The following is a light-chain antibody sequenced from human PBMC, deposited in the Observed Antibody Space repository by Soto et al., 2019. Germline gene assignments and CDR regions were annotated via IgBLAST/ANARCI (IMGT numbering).Light chain of an antibody. J-gene: IGKJ4*01. V-gene: IGKV1-33*01. CDR3: QQYDNLPLT. Sequence: DIQMTHPPSSLSASVGDRVSITCQASQDIKNYLNWYQQKSGKAPKLLIYDASDLETGVPSRFSGSGSGTDFTFTINSLQPEDIATYYCQQYDNLPLTFGGGTKVDI. CDR1: QDIKNY. CDR2: DAS.